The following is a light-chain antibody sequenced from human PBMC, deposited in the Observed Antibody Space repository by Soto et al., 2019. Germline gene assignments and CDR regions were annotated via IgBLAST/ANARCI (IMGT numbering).Light chain of an antibody. CDR1: QSIRSER. CDR2: DAS. V-gene: IGKV3-20*01. J-gene: IGKJ5*01. Sequence: EIVLTQSPDTLSLSPGERATLSCRASQSIRSERLAWYQQKPGQAPRLVIFDASNRASGMPERFSGSGSGTDFTLTISRVEPEDFAVYYCQEYDASPITFGLGTRLEMK. CDR3: QEYDASPIT.